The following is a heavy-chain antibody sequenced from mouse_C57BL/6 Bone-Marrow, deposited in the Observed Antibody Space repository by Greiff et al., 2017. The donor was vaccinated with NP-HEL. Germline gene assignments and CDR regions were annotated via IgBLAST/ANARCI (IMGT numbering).Heavy chain of an antibody. CDR3: ARNYYGSSSDAMDY. Sequence: QVQLKESGPGILQPSQTLSLTCSFSGFSLSTFGMGVGWIRQPSGKGLEWLAHIWWDDDKYYNPALKSRLIISKDTSKNQVFLKIANVDTADTATYYCARNYYGSSSDAMDYWGQGTSVTVSS. J-gene: IGHJ4*01. D-gene: IGHD1-1*01. CDR1: GFSLSTFGMG. CDR2: IWWDDDK. V-gene: IGHV8-8*01.